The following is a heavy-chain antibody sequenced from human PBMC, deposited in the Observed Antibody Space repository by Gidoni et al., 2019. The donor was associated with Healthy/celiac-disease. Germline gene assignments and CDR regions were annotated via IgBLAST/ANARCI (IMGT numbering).Heavy chain of an antibody. J-gene: IGHJ4*02. V-gene: IGHV3-30*01. CDR3: ARDDHYDILTGLFDY. CDR1: GFTFSSYA. CDR2: ISYDGSNK. D-gene: IGHD3-9*01. Sequence: QVQLVESGGGVVQPGRSLRLSCAASGFTFSSYAMHWVRQAPGKGLEWVAVISYDGSNKYYADSVKGRFTISRDNSKNTLYLQMNSLRAEDTAVYYCARDDHYDILTGLFDYWGQGTLVTVSS.